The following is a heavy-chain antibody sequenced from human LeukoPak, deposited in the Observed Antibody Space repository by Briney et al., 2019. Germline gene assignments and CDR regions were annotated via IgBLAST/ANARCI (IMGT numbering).Heavy chain of an antibody. D-gene: IGHD4-23*01. CDR1: GFSVSSNY. V-gene: IGHV3-53*05. CDR2: ISNDGRT. J-gene: IGHJ6*03. Sequence: GGSLRLSCAASGFSVSSNYMSWVRQAPGKGLEGVSVISNDGRTYYADSVKGRFTISRDNSKNTLYLQMGSLRAEDMAVYYCARDFYQGGDYGGDYYYYYHMDVWGKGTTVTISS. CDR3: ARDFYQGGDYGGDYYYYYHMDV.